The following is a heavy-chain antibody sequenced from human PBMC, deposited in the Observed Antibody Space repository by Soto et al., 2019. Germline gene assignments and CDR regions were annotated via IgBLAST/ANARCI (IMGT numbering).Heavy chain of an antibody. D-gene: IGHD2-15*01. J-gene: IGHJ1*01. CDR1: GGSFSGYY. V-gene: IGHV4-34*01. CDR3: ARGCGRNGVGYCSGKRRTFQH. Sequence: LEASETLSLTCAVYGGSFSGYYWSWIRQPPGKGLEWIGEINHSGSTNYNPSLKSRVTISVDTSKNQFSLKLSSVTAADTAVYYCARGCGRNGVGYCSGKRRTFQHWGQGTLVTVSS. CDR2: INHSGST.